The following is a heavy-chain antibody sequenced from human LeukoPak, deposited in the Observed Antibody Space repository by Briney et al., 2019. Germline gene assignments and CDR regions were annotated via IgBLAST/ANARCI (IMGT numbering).Heavy chain of an antibody. Sequence: PGGSLRLSCAASGFTFSNYWMHWVRQAPGKGLVWVSRINSDGSSTSYADSVKGRLTISRDNAKNTLYLQMNSLRAEDTAVYYCARDKADYDVLSNWGQGTLVTVSS. CDR3: ARDKADYDVLSN. V-gene: IGHV3-74*01. D-gene: IGHD3-9*01. J-gene: IGHJ4*02. CDR1: GFTFSNYW. CDR2: INSDGSST.